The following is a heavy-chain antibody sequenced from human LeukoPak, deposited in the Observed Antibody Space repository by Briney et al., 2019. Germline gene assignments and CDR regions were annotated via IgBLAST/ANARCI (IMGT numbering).Heavy chain of an antibody. CDR2: MNPNSGNT. Sequence: ASVKVSCKASGYTFTSYDINWVRQATGQGLEWMGWMNPNSGNTGYAQKFQGRVTMTRNTSISTAYMELSRLRSDDTAVYYCASSRRYYYDSSGGGDALDIWGQGTMVTVSS. J-gene: IGHJ3*02. CDR1: GYTFTSYD. D-gene: IGHD3-22*01. V-gene: IGHV1-8*01. CDR3: ASSRRYYYDSSGGGDALDI.